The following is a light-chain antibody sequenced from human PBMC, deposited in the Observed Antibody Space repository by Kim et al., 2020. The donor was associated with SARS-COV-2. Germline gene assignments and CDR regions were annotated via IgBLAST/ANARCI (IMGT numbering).Light chain of an antibody. CDR1: NIGRKS. Sequence: AQGETATITCGGDNIGRKSVHWYQQTPGQAPVLVINYDNDRPSGIPERFSGSNSGNTATLTISRVEAGDEADYHCQVWDSSSDHVVFGGGTQLTVL. V-gene: IGLV3-21*01. CDR2: YDN. CDR3: QVWDSSSDHVV. J-gene: IGLJ2*01.